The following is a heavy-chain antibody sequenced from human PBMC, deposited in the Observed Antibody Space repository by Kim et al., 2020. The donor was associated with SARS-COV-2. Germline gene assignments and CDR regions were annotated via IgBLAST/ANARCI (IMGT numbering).Heavy chain of an antibody. D-gene: IGHD3-22*01. CDR1: GGSISSYY. Sequence: SETLSLTCTVSGGSISSYYWSWIRQPPGKGLEWIGYIYYSGSTNYNPSLKSRVTISVDTSKNQFSLKLSSVTAADTAVYYCARRIYYYDSTAFDIWGQGTMVTVSS. J-gene: IGHJ3*02. V-gene: IGHV4-59*01. CDR3: ARRIYYYDSTAFDI. CDR2: IYYSGST.